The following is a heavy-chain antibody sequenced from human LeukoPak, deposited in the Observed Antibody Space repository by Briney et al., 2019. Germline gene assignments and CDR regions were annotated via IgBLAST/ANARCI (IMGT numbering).Heavy chain of an antibody. CDR3: TTIFYGSGSYYIVDY. CDR1: GFTFSNAW. D-gene: IGHD3-10*01. V-gene: IGHV3-15*01. Sequence: GGSLRLSCAASGFTFSNAWMSWVRQAPGKGLEWVGRIKSKTDGGTTDYAAPVKGRFTISRDDSKNTLYLQMNSLKTEDTAVYYCTTIFYGSGSYYIVDYWGQGTLVTVSS. J-gene: IGHJ4*02. CDR2: IKSKTDGGTT.